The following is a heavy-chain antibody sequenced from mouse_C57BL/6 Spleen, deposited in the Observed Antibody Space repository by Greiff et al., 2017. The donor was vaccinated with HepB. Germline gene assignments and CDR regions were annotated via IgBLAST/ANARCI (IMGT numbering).Heavy chain of an antibody. CDR1: GYTFTSYG. CDR3: ARQLRLQSSYYFDY. CDR2: IYPRSGNT. Sequence: QVQLKESGAELARPGASVKLSCKASGYTFTSYGISWVKQRTGQGLEWIGEIYPRSGNTYYNEKFKGKATLTADKSSSTAYMELRSLTSEDSAVYFCARQLRLQSSYYFDYWGQGTTLTVSS. J-gene: IGHJ2*01. V-gene: IGHV1-81*01. D-gene: IGHD3-2*02.